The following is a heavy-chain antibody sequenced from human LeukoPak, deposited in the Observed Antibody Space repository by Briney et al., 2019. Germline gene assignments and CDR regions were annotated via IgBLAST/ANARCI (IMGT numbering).Heavy chain of an antibody. Sequence: PGGSLRLSCAASGFTFDDYAMHWVRQAPGKGLEWVSGISWNSGSIGYADSVKGRFTISRDNAKNSLYLQMKSLRAEDTAVYYCARAVEYYKILTGYAQYYFDYWGQGTLVTVSS. CDR1: GFTFDDYA. D-gene: IGHD3-9*01. V-gene: IGHV3-9*01. J-gene: IGHJ4*02. CDR2: ISWNSGSI. CDR3: ARAVEYYKILTGYAQYYFDY.